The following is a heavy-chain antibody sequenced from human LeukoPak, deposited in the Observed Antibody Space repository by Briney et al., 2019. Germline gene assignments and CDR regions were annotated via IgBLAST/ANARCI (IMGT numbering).Heavy chain of an antibody. Sequence: PSETLSLTCAVYGGSFSGYYWSWIRQPPGKGLEWIGEINHSGSTNYSPSLKSRVTISVDTSKNQFSLKLSSVTAADTAVYYCARDGYSGYDFGFDYWGQGTLVTVSS. J-gene: IGHJ4*02. D-gene: IGHD5-12*01. CDR2: INHSGST. CDR3: ARDGYSGYDFGFDY. CDR1: GGSFSGYY. V-gene: IGHV4-34*01.